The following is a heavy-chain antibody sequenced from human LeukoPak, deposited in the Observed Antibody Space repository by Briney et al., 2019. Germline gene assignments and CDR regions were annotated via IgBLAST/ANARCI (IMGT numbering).Heavy chain of an antibody. D-gene: IGHD5-24*01. CDR1: GGSISSSRYY. CDR2: IYYSGST. Sequence: SETLSLTCTVSGGSISSSRYYWGWIRQPPGKGLEGIGSIYYSGSTSYNPSLKRRVTIPVDTPKNQFSLKLSSVTAADTAVYYCATTQSNQMATKIWGQGTLVTVSS. V-gene: IGHV4-39*07. CDR3: ATTQSNQMATKI. J-gene: IGHJ4*02.